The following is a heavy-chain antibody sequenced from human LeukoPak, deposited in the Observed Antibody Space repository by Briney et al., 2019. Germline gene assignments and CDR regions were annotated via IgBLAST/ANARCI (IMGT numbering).Heavy chain of an antibody. CDR2: IYYSGST. CDR1: GGSISSGDYY. D-gene: IGHD5-18*01. V-gene: IGHV4-30-4*08. CDR3: ARDRSVDTAYPSYYYYYMDV. J-gene: IGHJ6*03. Sequence: NPSQTLSLTCTVSGGSISSGDYYWSWIRQPPGKGLEWIGYIYYSGSTYYNPSLKSRVTMSVDTSKNQFSLKLSSVTAADTAVYYCARDRSVDTAYPSYYYYYMDVWGKGTTVTVSS.